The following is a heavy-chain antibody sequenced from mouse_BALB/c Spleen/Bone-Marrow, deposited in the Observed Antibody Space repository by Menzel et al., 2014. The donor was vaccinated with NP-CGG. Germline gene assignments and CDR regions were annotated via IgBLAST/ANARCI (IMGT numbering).Heavy chain of an antibody. V-gene: IGHV1-80*01. D-gene: IGHD1-2*01. CDR3: TRSTATFDY. J-gene: IGHJ2*01. CDR1: GYAFSAYW. Sequence: LQESGAELVRPGSSVKISCKAFGYAFSAYWMNWVKQRPGQGLEWIGQIYPGDGDTNYNGKFKGKATLTADKSSSTAYMQLSSLTSEDSAVYFCTRSTATFDYWGQGTTLTVSS. CDR2: IYPGDGDT.